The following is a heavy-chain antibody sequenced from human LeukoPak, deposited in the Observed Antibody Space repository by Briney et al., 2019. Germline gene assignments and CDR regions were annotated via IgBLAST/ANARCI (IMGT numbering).Heavy chain of an antibody. CDR1: GGSVSSGSYY. V-gene: IGHV4-61*01. CDR3: ARGERRDGYNFDNWFDP. J-gene: IGHJ5*02. CDR2: IYYSGST. D-gene: IGHD5-24*01. Sequence: SETLSLTCTVSGGSVSSGSYYWSWIRQPPGKGLEWIGYIYYSGSTNYNPSLKSRVTISVDTSKNQFSLKLSSVTAADTAVYYCARGERRDGYNFDNWFDPWGQGTLVTVSS.